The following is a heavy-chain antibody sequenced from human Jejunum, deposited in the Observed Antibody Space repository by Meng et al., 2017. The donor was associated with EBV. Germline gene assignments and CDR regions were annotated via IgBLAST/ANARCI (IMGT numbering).Heavy chain of an antibody. J-gene: IGHJ4*02. Sequence: LQEAGPGLVKPSGTLSLTCAVSGDSTSSSHWWSWVRQPPGKGLEWIGEMHPGGSTNYNPSLKSRVTISVDNSKNQFSLKLTSVTAADTAVYYCAKSNDYSLNSWGQGTLVTVSS. V-gene: IGHV4-4*02. CDR2: MHPGGST. CDR3: AKSNDYSLNS. D-gene: IGHD4-11*01. CDR1: GDSTSSSHW.